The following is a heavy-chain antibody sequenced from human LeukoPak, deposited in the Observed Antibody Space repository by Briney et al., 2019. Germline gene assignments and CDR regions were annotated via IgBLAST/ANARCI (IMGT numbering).Heavy chain of an antibody. J-gene: IGHJ4*02. V-gene: IGHV4-38-2*02. Sequence: SETLSLTCIVSGYSIRNGFHWNWIRLSPGKGLEWIGSIDYTRRPSYNPSLKSRVTISVGTSKNQFSLKLSSVTAADTAVYYCARDSALAQAVMFDYWGQGTLVTVSS. D-gene: IGHD6-19*01. CDR2: IDYTRRP. CDR3: ARDSALAQAVMFDY. CDR1: GYSIRNGFH.